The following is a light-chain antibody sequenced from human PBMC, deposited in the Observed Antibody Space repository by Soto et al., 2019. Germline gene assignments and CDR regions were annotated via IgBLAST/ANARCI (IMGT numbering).Light chain of an antibody. CDR2: AAS. Sequence: DIQMTQSPSSVSVSVDDRVSIPCLASQSINSWLAWYQKKKGRAPKLLIYAASSLQNGVPSRFSGSEYGTDFTLTISNLQPEDCAIYFCQQANSFPITFGQGTRLEIK. CDR3: QQANSFPIT. CDR1: QSINSW. J-gene: IGKJ5*01. V-gene: IGKV1-12*01.